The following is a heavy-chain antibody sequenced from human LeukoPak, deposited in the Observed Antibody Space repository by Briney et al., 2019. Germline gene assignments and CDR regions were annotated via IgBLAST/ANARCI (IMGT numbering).Heavy chain of an antibody. CDR1: GGSISSYY. Sequence: SETLSLTCTVSGGSISSYYWSWIRQSPGKGLEWIGYVYYSGSTNYNPSLRSRVTISVDMPKNQFSLKLTSVTAADTAVYYCARGATSFDFWGQGTLVTVSS. V-gene: IGHV4-59*01. CDR3: ARGATSFDF. CDR2: VYYSGST. J-gene: IGHJ4*02.